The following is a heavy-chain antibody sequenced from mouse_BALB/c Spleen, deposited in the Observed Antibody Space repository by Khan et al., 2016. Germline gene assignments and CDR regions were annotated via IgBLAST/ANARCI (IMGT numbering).Heavy chain of an antibody. CDR2: IHYSGST. Sequence: EVQLQESGPDLVKPSQSLSLTCTVTGYSITSGYSWHWIRQFPGNKLEWMGYIHYSGSTNYNPYLKSRISITRDPSKNQFFLQLNSVTTWDTAPYYCARPAMITHAMDYWGQGTSVTVSS. CDR1: GYSITSGYS. CDR3: ARPAMITHAMDY. J-gene: IGHJ4*01. D-gene: IGHD2-4*01. V-gene: IGHV3-1*02.